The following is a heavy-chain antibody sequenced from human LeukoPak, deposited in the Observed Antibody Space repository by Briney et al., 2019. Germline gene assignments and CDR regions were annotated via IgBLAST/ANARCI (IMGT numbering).Heavy chain of an antibody. J-gene: IGHJ5*02. CDR1: GGSFSGYY. Sequence: SETLSLTCAVYGGSFSGYYWSWIRQPPGKGLEWIGEINHSGSTNYNPSLKSRVTISVDTSKNQFSLKLSSVTAADTAVYYCARALRYSYNWFDPWGQGTLVTVSS. D-gene: IGHD3-9*01. CDR3: ARALRYSYNWFDP. CDR2: INHSGST. V-gene: IGHV4-34*01.